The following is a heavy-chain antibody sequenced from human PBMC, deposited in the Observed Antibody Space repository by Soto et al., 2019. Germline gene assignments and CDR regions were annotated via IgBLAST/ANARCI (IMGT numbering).Heavy chain of an antibody. CDR2: IGADNSDT. CDR1: GYTFPTYG. D-gene: IGHD3-3*01. J-gene: IGHJ5*02. Sequence: QVQLVQSGPEVKKPGGSVKVSCKASGYTFPTYGFSWVRQAPGQGLEWVGWIGADNSDTTYAQKFQGRVTMTIDTPTTTSYMEWRSLTTDCTAVYFSARNWRGAEGFDPWGQGTRVTVS. V-gene: IGHV1-18*04. CDR3: ARNWRGAEGFDP.